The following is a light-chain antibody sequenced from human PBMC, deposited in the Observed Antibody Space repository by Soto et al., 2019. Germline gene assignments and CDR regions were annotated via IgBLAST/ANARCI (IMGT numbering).Light chain of an antibody. V-gene: IGLV4-69*01. J-gene: IGLJ3*02. CDR2: LNSDGSH. Sequence: QLVLTQSPSASASLGASVKFTCTLSSGHNSYAIAWHQQQPEKGPRYLMKLNSDGSHTKGDGIPDRFSGSSSGSERYLTISSLQSEDEADYYCQNWGTGMQVFGGGTKLTVL. CDR1: SGHNSYA. CDR3: QNWGTGMQV.